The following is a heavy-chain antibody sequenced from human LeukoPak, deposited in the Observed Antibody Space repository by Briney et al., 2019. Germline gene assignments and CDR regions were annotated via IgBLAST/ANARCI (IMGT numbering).Heavy chain of an antibody. CDR3: AKIPPQNTVTTWLDY. CDR1: GGSFSGYY. CDR2: INHSGST. J-gene: IGHJ4*02. D-gene: IGHD4-17*01. Sequence: SETLSLTCAVYGGSFSGYYWSWIRQPPGKGLEWIGEINHSGSTNYNPSLKSRVTISADTSKNQFSLKLSSVTAADTAVYYCAKIPPQNTVTTWLDYWGQGTLVTVSS. V-gene: IGHV4-34*01.